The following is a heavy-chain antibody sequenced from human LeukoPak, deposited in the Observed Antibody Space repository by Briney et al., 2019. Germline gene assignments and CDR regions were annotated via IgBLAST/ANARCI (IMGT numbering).Heavy chain of an antibody. CDR3: ARGVRAGVTAPKD. CDR2: IYSGGST. CDR1: GFTVSSNY. D-gene: IGHD2-21*02. Sequence: GGSLRLSCAASGFTVSSNYMSWVRLAPGKGLEWVSVIYSGGSTYYADSVKGRFTISRDNSKNTLSLQMNSLRAENTAVYYCARGVRAGVTAPKDWGQGTLVTVSS. J-gene: IGHJ4*02. V-gene: IGHV3-53*01.